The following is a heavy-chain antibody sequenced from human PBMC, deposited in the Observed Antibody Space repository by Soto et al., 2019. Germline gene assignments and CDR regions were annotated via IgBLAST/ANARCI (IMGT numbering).Heavy chain of an antibody. D-gene: IGHD3-10*01. J-gene: IGHJ5*01. CDR3: AKGSWFEP. V-gene: IGHV3-23*01. CDR2: ISGSGGTT. CDR1: GFIFHNHA. Sequence: EVQLLESGGGFIQPGGSLRLSCMGSGFIFHNHALTWVRQAPGKGPEWVSSISGSGGTTYYADSVKGRFTISRDNSTHKLFPSLHTLTVVGSAVYYCAKGSWFEPWGQGTQVTVSS.